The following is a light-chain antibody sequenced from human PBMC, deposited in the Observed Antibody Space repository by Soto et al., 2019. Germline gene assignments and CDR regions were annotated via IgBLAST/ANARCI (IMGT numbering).Light chain of an antibody. CDR2: GNS. Sequence: QSELTQPPSVSGAPGQRVTISCTGSSSKIGAGYDVHWYQQLPGTAPKLLIYGNSNRPSGVPDRFSGSKSGTSASLAITGLQAEDEADYCCQSYDSSLSGYVVFGGGTKLPVL. CDR1: SSKIGAGYD. CDR3: QSYDSSLSGYVV. J-gene: IGLJ2*01. V-gene: IGLV1-40*01.